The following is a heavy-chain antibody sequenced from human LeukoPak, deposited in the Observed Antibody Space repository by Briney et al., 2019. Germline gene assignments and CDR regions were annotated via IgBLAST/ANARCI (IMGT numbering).Heavy chain of an antibody. CDR3: ARGGPLWFGESQYFQQ. V-gene: IGHV1-2*04. J-gene: IGHJ1*01. D-gene: IGHD3-10*01. Sequence: GASVTVSFKASGYTFTGYYMHWVRQAPGQGLEWMGWINPNSGGTNYAQKFQGWVTMTRDTSISTAYMELSRLRSDDTAVYYCARGGPLWFGESQYFQQWGQGTLVTVSS. CDR2: INPNSGGT. CDR1: GYTFTGYY.